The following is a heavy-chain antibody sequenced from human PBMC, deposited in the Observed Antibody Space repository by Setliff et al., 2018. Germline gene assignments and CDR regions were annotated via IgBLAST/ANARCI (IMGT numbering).Heavy chain of an antibody. D-gene: IGHD2-15*01. CDR2: ISDTSAFI. Sequence: PGGSLRLSCAASGLTLTPYTMTWVRQAPGKGPEWVSSISDTSAFIYYADSVKGRFTISRDNAKNTLYLQMNSLRADDTAVYYCARASLGKFGSAVEYFHHWGQGTLVTVPS. J-gene: IGHJ1*01. V-gene: IGHV3-21*06. CDR1: GLTLTPYT. CDR3: ARASLGKFGSAVEYFHH.